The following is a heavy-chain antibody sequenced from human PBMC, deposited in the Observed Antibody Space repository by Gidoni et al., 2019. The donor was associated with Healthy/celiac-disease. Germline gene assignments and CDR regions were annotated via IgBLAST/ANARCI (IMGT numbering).Heavy chain of an antibody. J-gene: IGHJ5*02. D-gene: IGHD6-13*01. CDR3: AHSWQQPTDPYNWFDP. CDR2: IYWDDDK. V-gene: IGHV2-5*02. Sequence: QITLKESGPTLVKPTQTLTLTCTFSGFSLSTSGVGVGWIRQPPGKALEWLALIYWDDDKRYSPSLKSRLTITKDTSKNQVVLTMTNMDPVDTATYYCAHSWQQPTDPYNWFDPWGQGTLVTVSS. CDR1: GFSLSTSGVG.